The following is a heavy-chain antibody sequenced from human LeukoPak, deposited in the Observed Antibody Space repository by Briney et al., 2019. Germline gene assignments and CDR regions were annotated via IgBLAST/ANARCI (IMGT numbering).Heavy chain of an antibody. CDR3: ARGSPGFFDY. J-gene: IGHJ4*02. V-gene: IGHV4-31*03. CDR2: SHYSGST. D-gene: IGHD6-25*01. Sequence: SETLSLTCTVSGGSISSGSSFWSWVRQHPGKGLEWIGNSHYSGSTGYNSSLRSRVTITVDTSKNQFSLKLSSVTAADTAVYYCARGSPGFFDYWGQGTLVTVSS. CDR1: GGSISSGSSF.